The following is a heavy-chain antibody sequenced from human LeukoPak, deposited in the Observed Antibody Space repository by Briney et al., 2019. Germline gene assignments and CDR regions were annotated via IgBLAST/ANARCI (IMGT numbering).Heavy chain of an antibody. CDR1: GGSISTYY. V-gene: IGHV4-59*01. D-gene: IGHD1-26*01. CDR2: IYYSGNA. J-gene: IGHJ4*02. CDR3: ARVGSGSFDY. Sequence: PSETLPLTCTISGGSISTYYWSWIRQPPGKGLEWIAYIYYSGNANYNPSLKSRVTISVDTSKNQFSLKLSSVTAADTAVYYCARVGSGSFDYWGQGTLVAVSS.